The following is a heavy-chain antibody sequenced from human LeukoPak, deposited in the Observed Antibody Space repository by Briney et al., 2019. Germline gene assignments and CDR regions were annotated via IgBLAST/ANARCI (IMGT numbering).Heavy chain of an antibody. CDR2: ISTSGGNT. CDR1: GFTFSSYA. J-gene: IGHJ3*02. V-gene: IGHV3-23*01. CDR3: ARAKAFDI. Sequence: GGSLRLSCAASGFTFSSYAMSWVRQAPGKGLEWVSTISTSGGNTYYADSVKGRFTISRDNSKNSLYLQMNSLRAEDTAVYYCARAKAFDIWGQGTVVTVSS.